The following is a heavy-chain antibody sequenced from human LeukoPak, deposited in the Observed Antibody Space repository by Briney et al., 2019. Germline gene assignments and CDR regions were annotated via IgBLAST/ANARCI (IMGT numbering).Heavy chain of an antibody. J-gene: IGHJ4*02. D-gene: IGHD1-26*01. CDR1: GYTFISYY. Sequence: ASVKVSCKASGYTFISYYMHWVRQAPGQGPEWMGVINPNGGSTSYSQKFHARVTMTEDTSTSTFNMELRSLRSDDTAVYYCARDHSGEGSTPGLYWGQGTLVTVSS. CDR3: ARDHSGEGSTPGLY. CDR2: INPNGGST. V-gene: IGHV1-46*01.